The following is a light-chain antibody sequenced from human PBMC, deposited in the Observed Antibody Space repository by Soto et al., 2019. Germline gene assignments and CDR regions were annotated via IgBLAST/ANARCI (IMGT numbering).Light chain of an antibody. CDR3: QSYDSSLSGSV. J-gene: IGLJ3*02. V-gene: IGLV1-40*01. CDR2: GNS. CDR1: SSNIGAGYD. Sequence: QSVLTQPPSVSGAQGQRVTISCTGSSSNIGAGYDVHWYQQLPGTAPKLLIYGNSNRPSGVPDRFSGYKSGTSASLAITGLQAEDEADYYCQSYDSSLSGSVFGGGTNVTVL.